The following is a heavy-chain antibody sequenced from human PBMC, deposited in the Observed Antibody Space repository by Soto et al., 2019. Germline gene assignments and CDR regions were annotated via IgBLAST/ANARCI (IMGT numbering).Heavy chain of an antibody. CDR1: GFAFSGSA. V-gene: IGHV3-73*01. CDR2: VGTKSNSYAT. CDR3: TRVCSGGTCYFDP. Sequence: PGESLKISCAASGFAFSGSAIHWVRQASGKGLEWVGRVGTKSNSYATQYSESVKGRFTISRDDSKSTAYLQLNSLKAEDTARYFCTRVCSGGTCYFDPWGQRTPVTVSS. J-gene: IGHJ5*02. D-gene: IGHD2-15*01.